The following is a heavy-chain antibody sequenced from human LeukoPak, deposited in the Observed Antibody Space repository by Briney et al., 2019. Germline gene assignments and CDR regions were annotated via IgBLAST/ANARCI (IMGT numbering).Heavy chain of an antibody. CDR2: ILGSGSTI. CDR3: ATLAAGGTWFDP. V-gene: IGHV3-11*04. Sequence: GGSLRLSCAASRFSFSDYYMRWVRQAPGKGLEWVSYILGSGSTIYYADSVKGRFTISRDNAKNSLYLQMNSLRAEDTAVYYCATLAAGGTWFDPWGQGTLVTVSS. D-gene: IGHD6-13*01. J-gene: IGHJ5*02. CDR1: RFSFSDYY.